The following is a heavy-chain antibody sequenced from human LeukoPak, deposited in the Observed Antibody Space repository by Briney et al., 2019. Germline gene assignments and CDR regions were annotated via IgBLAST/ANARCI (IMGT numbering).Heavy chain of an antibody. D-gene: IGHD1-1*01. V-gene: IGHV1-46*01. J-gene: IGHJ6*04. CDR3: ARDDWNDRDYYYYSGLDV. Sequence: ASVKVSCKASGYTFTSYYMHWVRQAPGQGLEWMGIINPRGGSTSYAQKLQGRVTMTRDTSTSTVYMELSSLRSEDTAVYYCARDDWNDRDYYYYSGLDVWGKGTTVTVSS. CDR1: GYTFTSYY. CDR2: INPRGGST.